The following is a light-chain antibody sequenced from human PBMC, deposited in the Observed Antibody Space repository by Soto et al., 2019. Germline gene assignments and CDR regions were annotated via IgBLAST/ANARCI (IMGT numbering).Light chain of an antibody. V-gene: IGKV1-39*01. Sequence: DIQLKPTPSFLSASVRDRVRITCLASQGISSNLAWYQQKPGKAPKLLIYAASTLQSGVPSRFSGSGSGTDFTLTISCLQPEDFATYYCQQTYSTPPTFGQGTKVDI. CDR2: AAS. CDR3: QQTYSTPPT. J-gene: IGKJ1*01. CDR1: QGISSN.